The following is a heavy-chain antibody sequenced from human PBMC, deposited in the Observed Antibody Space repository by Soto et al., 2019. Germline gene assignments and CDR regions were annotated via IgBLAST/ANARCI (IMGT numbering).Heavy chain of an antibody. CDR1: GFTFRNYG. D-gene: IGHD4-4*01. CDR3: ATDAGDYSNYPGF. J-gene: IGHJ4*02. V-gene: IGHV3-30*03. Sequence: HVELVKSGGGVVQPGRSLRLSCAASGFTFRNYGMHWVRQAPGNGLEWLAAISFDGGRQHYADSVKGRFTISRDNFKNTLYLQMNSLRPEETAVYYCATDAGDYSNYPGFWGQGSLVTVSS. CDR2: ISFDGGRQ.